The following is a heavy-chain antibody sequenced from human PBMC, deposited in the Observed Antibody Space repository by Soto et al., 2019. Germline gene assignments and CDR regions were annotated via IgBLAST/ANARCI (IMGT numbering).Heavy chain of an antibody. V-gene: IGHV3-20*04. CDR1: GFSLEEYG. CDR2: MHRNGNST. D-gene: IGHD4-17*01. Sequence: EVQLVESGGGVVRPGGSLRLACVVSGFSLEEYGMSWVRQAPGKGPEWVSGMHRNGNSTGYADAVKGRFTISRDDDKTSLYLQMSSLRAEDTAFYYCARDHRWGYEYGDYGDSWGHGTLVTVSS. CDR3: ARDHRWGYEYGDYGDS. J-gene: IGHJ5*01.